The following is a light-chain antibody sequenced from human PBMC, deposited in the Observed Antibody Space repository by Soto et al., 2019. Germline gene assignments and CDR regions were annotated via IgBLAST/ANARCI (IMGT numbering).Light chain of an antibody. CDR1: QSVSSSY. CDR3: QQYNSFVT. Sequence: DIVLTKSLYPLSPSIRERDTLSCRPGQSVSSSYLAWYQQKPGQAPKLLIFGASSWATGVPSRFSGSGSGTDFTLTISRLEPEELAGYWCQQYNSFVTFGQGTRLEIK. V-gene: IGKV3-20*01. CDR2: GAS. J-gene: IGKJ5*01.